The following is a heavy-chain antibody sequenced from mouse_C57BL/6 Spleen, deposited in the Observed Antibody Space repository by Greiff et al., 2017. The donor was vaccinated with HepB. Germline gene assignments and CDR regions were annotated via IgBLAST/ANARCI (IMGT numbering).Heavy chain of an antibody. V-gene: IGHV1-55*01. Sequence: QFKLQQPGAGLLKPGASVKLSCKASGYTFTAYGIPWVSQRPGQGLEWFGDINLGSGSTNYNEKFKSKATLTVDTSSSTAYMQLSSLTSEDSAVYYCARYYGSQAWFAYWGQGTLVTVSA. J-gene: IGHJ3*01. D-gene: IGHD1-1*01. CDR3: ARYYGSQAWFAY. CDR2: INLGSGST. CDR1: GYTFTAYG.